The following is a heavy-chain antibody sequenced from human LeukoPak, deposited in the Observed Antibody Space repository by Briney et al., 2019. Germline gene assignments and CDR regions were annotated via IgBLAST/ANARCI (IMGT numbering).Heavy chain of an antibody. J-gene: IGHJ4*02. CDR1: GHSISSYY. D-gene: IGHD1-26*01. CDR3: ARQAGSFTTFDY. V-gene: IGHV4-59*08. Sequence: SETLSLTCSLSGHSISSYYGTWLRQTPGKALEWIGYISYSGSTKYSPSVERRVTVSKDASKNQFFLKMNSVTAADTAIYYCARQAGSFTTFDYWGEGTLVTVSS. CDR2: ISYSGST.